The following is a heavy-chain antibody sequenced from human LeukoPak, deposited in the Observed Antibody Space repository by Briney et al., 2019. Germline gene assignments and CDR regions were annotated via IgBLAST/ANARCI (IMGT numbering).Heavy chain of an antibody. D-gene: IGHD3-22*01. CDR1: GYTFTGYY. CDR3: ASGYDSSGYYYRY. CDR2: INPSSGGT. Sequence: VASVKVSCKASGYTFTGYYMYWVRPAPGQGLEWMGWINPSSGGTNYAQKFQGRVTMTRDTSISTAYMELSRLRSDDTAAYYCASGYDSSGYYYRYWGQGTLVTVSS. J-gene: IGHJ4*02. V-gene: IGHV1-2*02.